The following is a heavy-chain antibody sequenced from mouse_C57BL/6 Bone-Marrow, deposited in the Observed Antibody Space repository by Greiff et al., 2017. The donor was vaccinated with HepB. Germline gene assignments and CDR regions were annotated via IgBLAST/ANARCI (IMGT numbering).Heavy chain of an antibody. V-gene: IGHV1-80*01. CDR2: IYPGDGDT. Sequence: QVQLQQSGAELVKPGASVKISCKASGYAFSSYWMNWVKQRPGKGLEWIGQIYPGDGDTNYNGKFKGKATLTADKSSSTAYMQRSSLTSEDSAVYFCARFTTVVATDDWGQGTTLTVSS. D-gene: IGHD1-1*01. CDR1: GYAFSSYW. J-gene: IGHJ2*01. CDR3: ARFTTVVATDD.